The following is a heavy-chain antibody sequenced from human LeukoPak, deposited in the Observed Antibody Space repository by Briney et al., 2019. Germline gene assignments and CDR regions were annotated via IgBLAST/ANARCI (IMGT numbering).Heavy chain of an antibody. CDR2: IYSGGTI. V-gene: IGHV3-66*01. CDR1: GFNVSGKY. CDR3: AELGITMIGGV. D-gene: IGHD3-10*02. J-gene: IGHJ6*04. Sequence: PGGSLRLSCTVSGFNVSGKYMSWVRQAPGKGLEWVSVIYSGGTIYYADSVKGRFTISRDNAKNSLYLQMNSLRAEDTAVYYCAELGITMIGGVWGKGTTVTISS.